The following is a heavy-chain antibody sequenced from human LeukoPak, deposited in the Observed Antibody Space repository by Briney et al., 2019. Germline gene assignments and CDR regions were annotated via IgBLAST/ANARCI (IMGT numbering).Heavy chain of an antibody. Sequence: GGTLRLSCAASGFTFSRYGMNWVRQAPGKGLEWVSAISGSGSGTYYADSVKGRFTISRDNSKNTLYLQMNSLRAEDTAVYYCVLFGDYESPDGFDIWGQGTMVTVSS. J-gene: IGHJ3*02. CDR1: GFTFSRYG. V-gene: IGHV3-23*01. D-gene: IGHD4-17*01. CDR2: ISGSGSGT. CDR3: VLFGDYESPDGFDI.